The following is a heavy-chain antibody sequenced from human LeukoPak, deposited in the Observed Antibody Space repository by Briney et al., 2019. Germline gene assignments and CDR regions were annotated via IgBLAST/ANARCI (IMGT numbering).Heavy chain of an antibody. Sequence: PSETLSLTCTVSGGSISDHYWSWIRQPPGKGLEWIGYIYYSGSTNYNPSLKSRVTISVDTSKNQFSLKLSSVTAADTAVYYCAMAPYCSGGSCYSDYFDYWGQGTLVTVSS. CDR3: AMAPYCSGGSCYSDYFDY. D-gene: IGHD2-15*01. J-gene: IGHJ4*02. CDR1: GGSISDHY. V-gene: IGHV4-59*08. CDR2: IYYSGST.